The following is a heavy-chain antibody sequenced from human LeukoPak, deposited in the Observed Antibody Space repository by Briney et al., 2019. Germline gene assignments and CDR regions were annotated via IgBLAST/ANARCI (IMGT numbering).Heavy chain of an antibody. D-gene: IGHD3-10*01. CDR2: INPNSGDT. CDR3: ARGVTGIYYYYYMDV. J-gene: IGHJ6*03. V-gene: IGHV1-2*02. CDR1: GYTFTSYA. Sequence: ASVKVSCKASGYTFTSYAMNWVRQAPGQGLEWMGWINPNSGDTNYAQKFQGGVTMTRDTSISTAYMELSRLRSDDTAVYYCARGVTGIYYYYYMDVWGKGTTVTVSS.